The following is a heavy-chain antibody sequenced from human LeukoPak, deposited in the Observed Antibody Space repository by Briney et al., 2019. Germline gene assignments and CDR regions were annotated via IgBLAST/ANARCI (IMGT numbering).Heavy chain of an antibody. CDR1: GGSISSYY. CDR2: IYYSGST. J-gene: IGHJ3*02. D-gene: IGHD2-15*01. V-gene: IGHV4-59*08. Sequence: SETLSLTCTVSGGSISSYYWSWIRQPPGKGLEWIGYIYYSGSTNYNPSLKSRVTISVDTSKNQFSLKLSPVTAADTAVYYCARLPGLLDAFDIWGQGTMVTVSS. CDR3: ARLPGLLDAFDI.